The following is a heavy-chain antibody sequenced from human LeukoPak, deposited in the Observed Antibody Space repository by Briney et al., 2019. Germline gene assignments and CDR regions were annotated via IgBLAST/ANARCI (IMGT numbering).Heavy chain of an antibody. D-gene: IGHD1-7*01. J-gene: IGHJ5*02. Sequence: SETLSLTCTVSGGSISSSSYYWGWIRQPPGKGLEWIGSIYYSGSTYYNPSLKSRVTISVDTSKNQFSLKLSSVTAADTAVYYCARVITGTLFFPGGGWFDPWGQGTLVTVSS. V-gene: IGHV4-39*07. CDR3: ARVITGTLFFPGGGWFDP. CDR1: GGSISSSSYY. CDR2: IYYSGST.